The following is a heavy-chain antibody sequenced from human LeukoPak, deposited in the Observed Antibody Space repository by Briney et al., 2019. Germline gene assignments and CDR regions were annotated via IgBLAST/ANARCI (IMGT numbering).Heavy chain of an antibody. J-gene: IGHJ4*02. CDR3: VRGSGGDGYGYWGDN. D-gene: IGHD5-12*01. Sequence: GGSLRLSCAASGFTFSSFGMHWVRKAPGKGLEWVAVIWYHGNEIHYVDSVKGRFTIFRDNFRNTLYLQMNNLRAEDSAVYYCVRGSGGDGYGYWGDNWGQGTLVTVSS. V-gene: IGHV3-33*01. CDR2: IWYHGNEI. CDR1: GFTFSSFG.